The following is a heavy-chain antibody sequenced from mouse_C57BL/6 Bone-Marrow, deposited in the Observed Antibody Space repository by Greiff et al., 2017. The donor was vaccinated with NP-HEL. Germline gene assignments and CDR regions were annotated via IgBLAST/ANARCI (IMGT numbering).Heavy chain of an antibody. J-gene: IGHJ2*01. CDR3: ATWLLRAY. CDR1: GYSITSGYY. CDR2: ISYDGSN. D-gene: IGHD2-3*01. V-gene: IGHV3-6*01. Sequence: EVQLQESGPGLVKPSQSLSLTCSVTGYSITSGYYWNWIRQFPGNKLEWMGYISYDGSNNYNPSLKNRISITRDTSKNQFFLKLNSVTTEDTATYYCATWLLRAYWGQGTTLTVSS.